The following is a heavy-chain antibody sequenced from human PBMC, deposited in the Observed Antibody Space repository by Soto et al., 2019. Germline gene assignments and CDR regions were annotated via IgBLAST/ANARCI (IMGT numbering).Heavy chain of an antibody. J-gene: IGHJ4*02. CDR3: ARTGGGMASRPLEY. CDR2: ISAYNGNK. V-gene: IGHV1-18*04. CDR1: GYMFTTYG. Sequence: QVQLVQSGGEVKKPGASVEVSCRTSGYMFTTYGMSWVRQAPGPGLEWMAWISAYNGNKKYAQKFQGRVTMTTDTSTSTVSMELRNLPSDYTGTYFCARTGGGMASRPLEYWGQGTLVTVSS. D-gene: IGHD6-6*01.